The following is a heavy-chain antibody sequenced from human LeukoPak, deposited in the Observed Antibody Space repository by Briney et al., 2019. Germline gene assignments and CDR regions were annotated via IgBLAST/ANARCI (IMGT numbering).Heavy chain of an antibody. D-gene: IGHD3-22*01. CDR2: IYTTGGA. Sequence: SETLSLTCTVSGGSIGTYYWSWIRQPAGKGLEWIGRIYTTGGANYNPSLKSRVTMSLDTSKNQFSLKLISVTAADTAVYYCASTYYYDSSGYYYWGQGTLVTVSS. CDR1: GGSIGTYY. J-gene: IGHJ4*02. CDR3: ASTYYYDSSGYYY. V-gene: IGHV4-4*07.